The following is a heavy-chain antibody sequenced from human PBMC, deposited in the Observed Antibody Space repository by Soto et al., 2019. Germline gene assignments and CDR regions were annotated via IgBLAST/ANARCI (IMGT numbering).Heavy chain of an antibody. CDR2: IVVGSGNT. Sequence: GTSVEASWDQRGVGINCCAVGWPRQARGQRLEWIGWIVVGSGNTNYAQKFQERVTITRDMSTSTAYMELSSLRSEDTAVYYCAADPYSGRYPIYRGQPTLVTVSS. J-gene: IGHJ4*02. V-gene: IGHV1-58*01. CDR3: AADPYSGRYPIY. CDR1: GVGINCCA. D-gene: IGHD1-26*01.